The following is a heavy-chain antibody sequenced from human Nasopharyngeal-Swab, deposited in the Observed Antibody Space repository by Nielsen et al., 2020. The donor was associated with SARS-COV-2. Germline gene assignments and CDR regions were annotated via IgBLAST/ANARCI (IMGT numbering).Heavy chain of an antibody. D-gene: IGHD3-3*01. Sequence: GSVKVSCKVSGYTLTDLSMHWVRQAPGKGLEWMGGFDPEDGETIYAQKFQGRVTMTEDTSTDTAYMELSSLRSEDTAVYYCATYPLRSGYYTGREFDYWGQGTLVTVSS. J-gene: IGHJ4*02. CDR2: FDPEDGET. V-gene: IGHV1-24*01. CDR1: GYTLTDLS. CDR3: ATYPLRSGYYTGREFDY.